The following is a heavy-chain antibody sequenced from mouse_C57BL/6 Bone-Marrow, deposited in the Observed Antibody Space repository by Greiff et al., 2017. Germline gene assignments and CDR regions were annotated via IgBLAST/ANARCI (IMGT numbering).Heavy chain of an antibody. CDR3: ATNTTVEDAMDY. CDR1: GYTFTSYW. Sequence: QVQLQQPGAELVKPGASVKMSCKASGYTFTSYWITWVKQRPGQGLEWIGDIYPGSGSTNYNEKFKSKATLTVDTSSSTAYMQLSSLTSEDSAVYYCATNTTVEDAMDYWGQGTSVTVSS. V-gene: IGHV1-55*01. J-gene: IGHJ4*01. CDR2: IYPGSGST. D-gene: IGHD1-1*01.